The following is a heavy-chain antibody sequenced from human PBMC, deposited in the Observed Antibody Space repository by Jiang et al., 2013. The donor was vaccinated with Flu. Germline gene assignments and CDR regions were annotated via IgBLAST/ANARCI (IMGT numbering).Heavy chain of an antibody. Sequence: GAEVKKPGASVKVSCKASGYTFGAYGITWVRQAPGQGLEWMGWISADNGDRKFAQKVQGRVTLTTDTSTSTAYMELRSLTSDDTAVYYCAKDVNLAVADSRPENWGQGTPGHRLV. J-gene: IGHJ4*02. CDR2: ISADNGDR. D-gene: IGHD6-19*01. V-gene: IGHV1-18*01. CDR3: AKDVNLAVADSRPEN. CDR1: GYTFGAYG.